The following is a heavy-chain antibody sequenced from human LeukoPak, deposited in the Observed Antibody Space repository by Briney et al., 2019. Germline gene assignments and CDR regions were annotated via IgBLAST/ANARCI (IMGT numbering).Heavy chain of an antibody. CDR1: GYSFTSYR. J-gene: IGHJ4*02. D-gene: IGHD4-17*01. V-gene: IGHV5-51*01. CDR2: IYPGDSDT. CDR3: ARHGLGYGDQGREFDY. Sequence: GESLKISCKGSGYSFTSYRIGWVRQMPGKGLEWMGIIYPGDSDTRYSPSFQGQVTISADKSISTAYLQWSSLKASDTAMYYCARHGLGYGDQGREFDYWGQGTLVTVSS.